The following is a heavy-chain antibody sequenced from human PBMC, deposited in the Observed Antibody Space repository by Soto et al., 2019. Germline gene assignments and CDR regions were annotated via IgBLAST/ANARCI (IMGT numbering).Heavy chain of an antibody. D-gene: IGHD2-15*01. V-gene: IGHV2-5*01. J-gene: IGHJ6*02. Sequence: SGPTLVNPTQTLTLTCTFSGFSLSTSGVGVGWIRQPPGKALEWLALIYWNDDKRYSPSLKSRLTITKDTSKNQVVLTMTNMDPVDTATYYCARSSGYCSGGSCYSDYYGMDVWGQGTTVTV. CDR1: GFSLSTSGVG. CDR3: ARSSGYCSGGSCYSDYYGMDV. CDR2: IYWNDDK.